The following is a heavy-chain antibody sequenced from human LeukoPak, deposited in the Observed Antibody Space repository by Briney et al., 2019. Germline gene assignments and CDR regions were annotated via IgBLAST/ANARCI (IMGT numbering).Heavy chain of an antibody. Sequence: GGSLRLSCAASGFTFDDYAMHWVRQAPGKGLEWVSGISWNSGSIGYADSVKGRFTISRDNAKNSLYLQMNSLRAEDTALYYCAKGEAAAGAKGDYFGYWGQGTLVTVSS. V-gene: IGHV3-9*01. D-gene: IGHD6-13*01. CDR2: ISWNSGSI. CDR1: GFTFDDYA. CDR3: AKGEAAAGAKGDYFGY. J-gene: IGHJ4*02.